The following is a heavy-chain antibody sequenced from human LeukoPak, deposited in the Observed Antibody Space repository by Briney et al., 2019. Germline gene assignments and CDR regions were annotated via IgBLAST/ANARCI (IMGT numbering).Heavy chain of an antibody. CDR3: ARGTSYVSLAAAGTRPHWFDP. CDR1: GGSFSGYY. Sequence: PSETLSLTYAVYGGSFSGYYWSWIRQPPGKGLEWIGEINHSGSTNYNPSLKSRVTISVDTSKNQFSLKLSSVTAADTAVYYCARGTSYVSLAAAGTRPHWFDPWGQGTLVTVSS. V-gene: IGHV4-34*01. CDR2: INHSGST. D-gene: IGHD6-13*01. J-gene: IGHJ5*02.